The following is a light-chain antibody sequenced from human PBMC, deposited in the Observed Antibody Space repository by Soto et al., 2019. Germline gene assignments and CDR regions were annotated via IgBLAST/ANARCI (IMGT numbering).Light chain of an antibody. CDR3: AAWDDSLTIYV. J-gene: IGLJ1*01. Sequence: QSVLTQPPSVSEAPRQRVTISCSGSSSNIGNNVVNWYQQLPGKAPKLLIYYDDLLPSGVSDRFSGSKSGTSASLAISGLQSEDEADYYCAAWDDSLTIYVFGTGTKVTVL. CDR1: SSNIGNNV. V-gene: IGLV1-36*01. CDR2: YDD.